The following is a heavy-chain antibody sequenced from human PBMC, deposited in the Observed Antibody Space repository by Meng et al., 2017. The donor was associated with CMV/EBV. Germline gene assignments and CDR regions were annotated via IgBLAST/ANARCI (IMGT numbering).Heavy chain of an antibody. J-gene: IGHJ5*02. D-gene: IGHD3-10*01. CDR3: TSIGYGSGT. V-gene: IGHV3-73*01. CDR1: GFTFSGFA. Sequence: SCAASGFTFSGFAMHWVRQASGKGLEWVGRIRSKANSYATAYAASVKGRFTISRDDSKNTAYLQMNSLKTEDTAVYYCTSIGYGSGTWGQGTLVTVSS. CDR2: IRSKANSYAT.